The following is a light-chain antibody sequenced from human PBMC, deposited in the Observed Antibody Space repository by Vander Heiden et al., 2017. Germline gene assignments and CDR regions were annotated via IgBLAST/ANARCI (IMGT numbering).Light chain of an antibody. Sequence: IHMSQSPSSLSASVGDRVTVTCRASQGINTYLNWYQQKPGKAPELLIYAASSLQNGVPPRFSGSGSGTDFTLTISSLQPEDIASYYCQQSDNTPRTFGQGTKLEIK. V-gene: IGKV1-39*01. CDR1: QGINTY. CDR2: AAS. CDR3: QQSDNTPRT. J-gene: IGKJ2*01.